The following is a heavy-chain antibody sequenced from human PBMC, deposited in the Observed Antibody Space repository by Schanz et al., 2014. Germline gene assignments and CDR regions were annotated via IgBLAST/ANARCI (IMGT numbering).Heavy chain of an antibody. J-gene: IGHJ4*02. V-gene: IGHV1-46*01. CDR1: GYTFTTYY. CDR3: ARGSLAGYVALLMAANDY. D-gene: IGHD2-15*01. CDR2: VNPGGGST. Sequence: QVQLVQSGAEVKKPGVSVKVSCKASGYTFTTYYIHWVRQAPGQGLEWMGIVNPGGGSTSVAQRFQTRVTLTRDTSTGTAYLGLTRLRFEDTAVYYCARGSLAGYVALLMAANDYWGQGTLLTVAP.